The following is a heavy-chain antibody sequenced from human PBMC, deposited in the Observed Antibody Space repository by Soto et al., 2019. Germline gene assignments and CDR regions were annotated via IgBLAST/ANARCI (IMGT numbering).Heavy chain of an antibody. CDR2: IAPGDSDA. J-gene: IGHJ6*02. V-gene: IGHV5-10-1*01. CDR1: GYSFTNHL. Sequence: GESLKISCKASGYSFTNHLITWVRQVPGRGLEWMGRIAPGDSDARYNPSFQGHVTLSPDSSIRTVYLQWSSLRASDAAIYFCARELPVNLDVWGQGTTVTVSS. CDR3: ARELPVNLDV. D-gene: IGHD3-10*01.